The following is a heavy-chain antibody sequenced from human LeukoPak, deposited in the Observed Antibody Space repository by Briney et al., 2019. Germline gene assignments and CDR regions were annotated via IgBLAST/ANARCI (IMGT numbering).Heavy chain of an antibody. Sequence: SETLSLICAVYGGSFSGYYWSWIRQPPGKGLEWIGEINHSGSTNYNPSLKCRVTISVDTSKNQFSLKLSSVTAADTAVYYCARETMYYYDSSGIDAFDIWGQGTMVTVSS. V-gene: IGHV4-34*01. J-gene: IGHJ3*02. CDR1: GGSFSGYY. D-gene: IGHD3-22*01. CDR2: INHSGST. CDR3: ARETMYYYDSSGIDAFDI.